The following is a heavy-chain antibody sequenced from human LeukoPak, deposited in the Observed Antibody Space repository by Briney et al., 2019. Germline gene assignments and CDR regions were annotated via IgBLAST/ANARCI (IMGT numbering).Heavy chain of an antibody. D-gene: IGHD2-21*02. J-gene: IGHJ4*02. CDR3: ARDRVVTAMPEVDY. CDR1: GGTFSSYA. Sequence: WASVKVSCKASGGTFSSYAISWVRQAPGQGLEWMGRIIPILGIANYAQKFQGRVTITADKSTSTAYMELSSLRSEDTAVYYCARDRVVTAMPEVDYWGQGTLVTVSS. CDR2: IIPILGIA. V-gene: IGHV1-69*04.